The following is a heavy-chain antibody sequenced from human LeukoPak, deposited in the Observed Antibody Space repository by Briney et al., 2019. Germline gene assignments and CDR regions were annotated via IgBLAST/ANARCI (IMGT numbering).Heavy chain of an antibody. Sequence: ASVKVSCKASGYTFTGYYIYWVRQAPGQGLEWMGWVNSASGGTNYAQKFQGRVTMTRDTSIGTASMELSRLRSDDTAMYYCATVTVGTTNDYWGQGTLVSVSS. V-gene: IGHV1-2*02. J-gene: IGHJ4*02. CDR2: VNSASGGT. CDR1: GYTFTGYY. D-gene: IGHD1-26*01. CDR3: ATVTVGTTNDY.